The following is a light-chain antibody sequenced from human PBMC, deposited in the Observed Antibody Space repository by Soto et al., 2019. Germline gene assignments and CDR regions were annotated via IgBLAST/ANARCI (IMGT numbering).Light chain of an antibody. Sequence: EIVLTQSPCTLSLSPGERATLSCRASQSVSSSYLAWYQQKPGQAPRLLIYGVSSRATGIPDRFSGSGSGTDFTLTISRLAPEDFAVYYCQQYGSPSGTFGQGTKVYSK. CDR2: GVS. CDR1: QSVSSSY. J-gene: IGKJ1*01. CDR3: QQYGSPSGT. V-gene: IGKV3-20*01.